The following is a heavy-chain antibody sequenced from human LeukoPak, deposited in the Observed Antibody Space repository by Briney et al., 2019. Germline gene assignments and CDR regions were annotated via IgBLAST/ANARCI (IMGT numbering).Heavy chain of an antibody. V-gene: IGHV3-30-3*01. CDR3: ARAGEDVVLGPAPVGGSPYNWFDP. D-gene: IGHD2-2*01. CDR2: ISYHGIDK. CDR1: GFTFSHYA. J-gene: IGHJ5*02. Sequence: PGGSLRLSCAASGFTFSHYAMHWVRQAPGKGLEWEAVISYHGIDKYYADSVKGRFTISRDNSKNTLYLQMNSLRPEDTAVYYCARAGEDVVLGPAPVGGSPYNWFDPWGQGTLVTVSS.